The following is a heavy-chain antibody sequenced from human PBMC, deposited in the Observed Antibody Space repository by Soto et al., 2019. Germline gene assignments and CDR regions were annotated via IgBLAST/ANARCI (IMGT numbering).Heavy chain of an antibody. J-gene: IGHJ4*02. D-gene: IGHD5-18*01. CDR2: IYYSGST. CDR3: ARDSYGNFDY. Sequence: SSETLSLTCTVSGGSISSGGYYWSWIRQHPGKGLEWIGYIYYSGSTYYNPSLKSRVTISVDTSKNQFSLKLSSVTAADTAVYYCARDSYGNFDYWGQGTLVTVSS. V-gene: IGHV4-31*03. CDR1: GGSISSGGYY.